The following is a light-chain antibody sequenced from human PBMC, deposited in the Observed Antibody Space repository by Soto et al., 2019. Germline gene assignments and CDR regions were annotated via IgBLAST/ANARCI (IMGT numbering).Light chain of an antibody. V-gene: IGLV2-11*01. CDR1: RSDVGVYNY. CDR2: DVS. J-gene: IGLJ1*01. CDR3: CSYAGSPYV. Sequence: QSALTQPRSVSGSPGQSVTISCTGTRSDVGVYNYVSWYQQHPGKAPKLMIYDVSKRPSGVPDRFSGSKSGNTASLTIFGLQAEDEADYYCCSYAGSPYVFGTGTKVTVL.